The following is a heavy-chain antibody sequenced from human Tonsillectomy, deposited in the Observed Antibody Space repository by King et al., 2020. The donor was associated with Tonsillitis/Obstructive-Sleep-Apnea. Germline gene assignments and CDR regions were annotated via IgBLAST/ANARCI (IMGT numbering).Heavy chain of an antibody. V-gene: IGHV4-59*01. Sequence: QLQESGPGLVKPSETLSLTCTVSNGSISTYYWSWLRQPPGKGPEWIGYIFYTGSTNYNPSLKSRVSISLDTSKSQLSLKLTSVTAADTAVYFCARADGGFRFDYWGQGTLVTVS. CDR2: IFYTGST. CDR3: ARADGGFRFDY. CDR1: NGSISTYY. D-gene: IGHD3-16*01. J-gene: IGHJ4*02.